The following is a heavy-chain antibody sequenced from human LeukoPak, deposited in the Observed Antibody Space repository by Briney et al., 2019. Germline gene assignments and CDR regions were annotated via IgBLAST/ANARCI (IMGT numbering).Heavy chain of an antibody. CDR1: GYTFTTYY. J-gene: IGHJ4*02. Sequence: ASVKVSCKASGYTFTTYYMHWVRQAPGQGLEWMGIIKTSGGRTSSAHKFQGRVTMTRDTSTSTVYMELSSLRFEDTAVYYCARSDYCSSTSCYMHYWGQGTLVTVSS. V-gene: IGHV1-46*01. D-gene: IGHD2-2*02. CDR2: IKTSGGRT. CDR3: ARSDYCSSTSCYMHY.